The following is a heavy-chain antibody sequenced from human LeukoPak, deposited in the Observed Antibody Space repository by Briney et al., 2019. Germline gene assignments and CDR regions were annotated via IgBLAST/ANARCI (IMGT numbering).Heavy chain of an antibody. Sequence: NPSEPLPLPCTVFGGPISSYYWSWIRQPPGKGLGGIGYIYYSGSTNYNPSLKSRVTISVDTSKNQFSLKLSSVTAADTAVYYCARRLLWFGGAFGFDPWGQGTLVTVSS. CDR3: ARRLLWFGGAFGFDP. D-gene: IGHD3-10*01. CDR2: IYYSGST. CDR1: GGPISSYY. J-gene: IGHJ5*02. V-gene: IGHV4-59*01.